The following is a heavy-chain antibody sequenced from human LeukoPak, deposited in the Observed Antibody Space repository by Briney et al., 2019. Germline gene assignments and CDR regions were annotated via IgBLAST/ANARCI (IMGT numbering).Heavy chain of an antibody. Sequence: ASVKVSCKASGYTFTSYGISWVRQAPGQGLEWMGWISAYNGNTNYAQKLQGRVTMTTDTSTSTAYMELRSLRSDDTAVYYCARDGDYDGSGSPRDYWGQGTLVTVSS. CDR3: ARDGDYDGSGSPRDY. CDR1: GYTFTSYG. CDR2: ISAYNGNT. J-gene: IGHJ4*02. V-gene: IGHV1-18*01. D-gene: IGHD3-10*01.